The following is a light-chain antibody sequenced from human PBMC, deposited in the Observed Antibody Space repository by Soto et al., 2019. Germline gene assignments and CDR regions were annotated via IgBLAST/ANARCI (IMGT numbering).Light chain of an antibody. V-gene: IGKV3-15*01. CDR2: GAS. Sequence: EVVMTHSPATLSVCPGEIVTLSCRSSQSVADNLAWFQQKPGQGPRLLIYGASTRATGIPARFSGSGSETDFTLTISSLRSEDSAVYHRQQYHNWPITFGQGTRLEIK. CDR1: QSVADN. CDR3: QQYHNWPIT. J-gene: IGKJ5*01.